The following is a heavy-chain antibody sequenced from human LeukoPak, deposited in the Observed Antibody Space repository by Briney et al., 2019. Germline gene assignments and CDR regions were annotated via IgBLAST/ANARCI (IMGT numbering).Heavy chain of an antibody. CDR1: GFTFSSYW. CDR3: ARVQYSGSHNDAFDI. CDR2: IKQDGSEK. V-gene: IGHV3-7*01. J-gene: IGHJ3*02. D-gene: IGHD1-26*01. Sequence: PGGSLRLSCAASGFTFSSYWMSWVRQAPGKGLEWVANIKQDGSEKYYVDSVKGRFTISRDNAKNLLYLQMNSLRAEDTAVYYCARVQYSGSHNDAFDIWGQGTMVTVSS.